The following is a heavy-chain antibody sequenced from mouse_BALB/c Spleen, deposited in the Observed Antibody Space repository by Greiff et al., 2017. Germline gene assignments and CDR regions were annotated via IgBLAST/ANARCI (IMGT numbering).Heavy chain of an antibody. V-gene: IGHV1S137*01. Sequence: QVQLQQSGAELVRPGVSVKISCTGSGYTFTDYAMHWVKQSHAKSLEWIGVISTYYGDASYNQKFKGKATMTVDKSSSTAYMELARLTSEDSAIYYWARVKYGSTPAWFAYWGQGTLVTVSA. D-gene: IGHD1-1*01. J-gene: IGHJ3*01. CDR1: GYTFTDYA. CDR2: ISTYYGDA. CDR3: ARVKYGSTPAWFAY.